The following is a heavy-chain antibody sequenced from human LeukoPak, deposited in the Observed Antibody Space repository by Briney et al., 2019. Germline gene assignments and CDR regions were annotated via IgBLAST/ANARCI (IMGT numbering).Heavy chain of an antibody. Sequence: GGTLRLSCAASGFIFSNYGMSWVRQAPGKGLEWVSGIRGNADTTYYADSVKGRFSIFRDNSKNMLYLQMNSLRAEDTAVYYCARANVLLWFGEPIYDYWGQGTLVTVSS. D-gene: IGHD3-10*01. CDR3: ARANVLLWFGEPIYDY. V-gene: IGHV3-23*01. J-gene: IGHJ4*02. CDR1: GFIFSNYG. CDR2: IRGNADTT.